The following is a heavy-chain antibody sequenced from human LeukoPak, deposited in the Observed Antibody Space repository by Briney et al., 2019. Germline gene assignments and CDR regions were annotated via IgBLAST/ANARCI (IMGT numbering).Heavy chain of an antibody. Sequence: GRSLRLSCAASGFIFSSYAMHWVRQAPGKGLEWVAVISYDGSNKYYADSVKGRFTISRDNSKNTLYLQMNSLRAEDTAVYYCARDREAYYDSSGYDNWGQGTLVTVSS. CDR2: ISYDGSNK. J-gene: IGHJ4*02. CDR1: GFIFSSYA. CDR3: ARDREAYYDSSGYDN. D-gene: IGHD3-22*01. V-gene: IGHV3-30-3*01.